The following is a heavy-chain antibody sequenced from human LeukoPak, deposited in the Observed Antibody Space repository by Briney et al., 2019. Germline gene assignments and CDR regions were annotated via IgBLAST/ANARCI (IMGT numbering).Heavy chain of an antibody. CDR3: ARMRLYSSSWYFDY. CDR1: GGSLSSYY. J-gene: IGHJ4*02. Sequence: SETLSLTCTVSGGSLSSYYWSWIRQPAGKGLEWIGRIYTSGSTNYNTSLMSRVTMSLDTSKNQLSLKLSSVTAADTAVFYCARMRLYSSSWYFDYWGQGTLVIVSS. CDR2: IYTSGST. V-gene: IGHV4-4*07. D-gene: IGHD6-13*01.